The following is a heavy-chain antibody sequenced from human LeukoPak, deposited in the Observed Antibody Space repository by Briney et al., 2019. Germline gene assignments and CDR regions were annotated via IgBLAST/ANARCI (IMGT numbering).Heavy chain of an antibody. J-gene: IGHJ4*02. CDR3: AKVYVWELLGNIDY. V-gene: IGHV3-23*01. Sequence: PGGSLRLSCAASGFTFNSYAMSWVRQAPGKGLEWVSGISCSGGSTYYADSVKGRFTISRDNSKNTLFLQMNSLRAEDTAVYYCAKVYVWELLGNIDYGGQGTLLTVSS. CDR2: ISCSGGST. CDR1: GFTFNSYA. D-gene: IGHD1-26*01.